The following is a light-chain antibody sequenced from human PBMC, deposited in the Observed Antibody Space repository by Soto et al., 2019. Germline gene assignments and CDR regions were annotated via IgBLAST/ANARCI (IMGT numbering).Light chain of an antibody. CDR3: QQSYSTPLT. J-gene: IGKJ3*01. V-gene: IGKV1-39*01. CDR1: QSISSY. CDR2: AAS. Sequence: DIQMTQSPSSLSASVGDRVTITCRASQSISSYLNWYQQKRGKAPKLLIYAASSLQSRVPSRFSGSGSGTYFSLTISSLQPEDFATYYGQQSYSTPLTFGPGTKVDIK.